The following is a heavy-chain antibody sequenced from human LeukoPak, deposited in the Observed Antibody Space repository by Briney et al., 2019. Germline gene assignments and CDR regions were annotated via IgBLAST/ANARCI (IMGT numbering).Heavy chain of an antibody. CDR3: ASGGGGTWFDP. CDR1: GFTFSSYA. J-gene: IGHJ5*02. Sequence: GGSLRLSCAASGFTFSSYAMSWVRQAPGKGLEWVSAISISVGSTYYADSVKGRFTISRDNSKNMLYLQMSSLRAEDTAVYYCASGGGGTWFDPWGQGTLLTVSS. CDR2: ISISVGST. V-gene: IGHV3-23*01. D-gene: IGHD3-3*01.